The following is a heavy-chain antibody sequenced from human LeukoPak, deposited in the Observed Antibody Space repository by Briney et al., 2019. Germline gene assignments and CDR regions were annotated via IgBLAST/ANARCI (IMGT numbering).Heavy chain of an antibody. CDR1: GFTFTSSA. CDR2: IVVGSGNT. V-gene: IGHV1-58*01. D-gene: IGHD5-18*01. Sequence: SVKVSCKASGFTFTSSAVQWVRQARGQRLEWIGWIVVGSGNTNYAQKFQGRVTITADESTSTAYMELSSLRSEDTAVYYCARTAIPHDAFDIWGQGTMVTVSS. J-gene: IGHJ3*02. CDR3: ARTAIPHDAFDI.